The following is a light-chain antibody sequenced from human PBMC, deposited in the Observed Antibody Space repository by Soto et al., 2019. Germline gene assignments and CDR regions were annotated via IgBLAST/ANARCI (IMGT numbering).Light chain of an antibody. Sequence: EIVLTQSPDTLSLSPGERATLSCRASQSVSASYLAWYQQKPGQAPRLLIYGASSRATGIPDRFSGGGSGTDFSLTINRLEPEDFAVYYCQQYGISPRTFXQGTK. CDR1: QSVSASY. V-gene: IGKV3-20*01. CDR3: QQYGISPRT. J-gene: IGKJ1*01. CDR2: GAS.